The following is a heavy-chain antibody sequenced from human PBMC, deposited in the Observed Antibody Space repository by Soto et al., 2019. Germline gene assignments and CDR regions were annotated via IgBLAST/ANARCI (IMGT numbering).Heavy chain of an antibody. CDR2: FRSGGDDETT. CDR1: GFTFSSYS. J-gene: IGHJ4*02. CDR3: AKKVNCGSGSQFFDY. Sequence: EVQLLESGGGLVQPGGSLRLSCAASGFTFSSYSMSWVRQAPGKGLEWVSGFRSGGDDETTYYADAVMGRFTISRDNSKNTLFLQMNRLSAEDTAIDYCAKKVNCGSGSQFFDYWGQGTLVTVSS. D-gene: IGHD3-10*01. V-gene: IGHV3-23*01.